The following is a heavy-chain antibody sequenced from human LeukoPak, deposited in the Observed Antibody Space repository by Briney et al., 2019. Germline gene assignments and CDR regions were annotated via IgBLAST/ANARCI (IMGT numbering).Heavy chain of an antibody. CDR3: ARDLGDNPFDY. J-gene: IGHJ4*02. CDR2: ISSTSSTV. D-gene: IGHD3-9*01. CDR1: GFTFSSYS. V-gene: IGHV3-48*01. Sequence: GGSLRLSCAVSGFTFSSYSMTWVRQAPGKGLEWVSYISSTSSTVYYADSVKGRFTISRDNVKNSLYLQMNSLRAEDTAVYYCARDLGDNPFDYWGQGTLVTVSS.